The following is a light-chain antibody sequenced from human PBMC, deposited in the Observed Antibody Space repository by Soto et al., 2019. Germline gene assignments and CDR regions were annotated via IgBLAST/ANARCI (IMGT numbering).Light chain of an antibody. CDR1: SSDVGGYNY. CDR2: EVS. V-gene: IGLV2-8*01. CDR3: SSYAGSSTWV. J-gene: IGLJ3*02. Sequence: QSAPTQPPSASGSPGQSATISWTGTSSDVGGYNYVSWYQQYPGKAPKLMIYEVSKRPSGVPDRFSGSKSGNTASLTVSGLQAEDEADYYCSSYAGSSTWVFGGGTKVTVL.